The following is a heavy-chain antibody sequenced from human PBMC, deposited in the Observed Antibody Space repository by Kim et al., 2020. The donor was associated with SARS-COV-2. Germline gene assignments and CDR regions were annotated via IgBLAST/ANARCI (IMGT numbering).Heavy chain of an antibody. D-gene: IGHD2-15*01. CDR1: GFAFSRYH. CDR2: ISAGGSAG. CDR3: GRERVDYY. Sequence: GGSLRLSCAASGFAFSRYHMSWVRQAPGKGLEWVSYISAGGSAGYEVAAEGRLSTFSENDDKSLYFLMNSRMADEETVDYYCGRERVDYYWGEG. J-gene: IGHJ4*02. V-gene: IGHV3-48*03.